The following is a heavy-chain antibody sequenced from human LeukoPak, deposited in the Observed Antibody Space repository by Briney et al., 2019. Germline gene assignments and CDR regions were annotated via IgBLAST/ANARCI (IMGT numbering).Heavy chain of an antibody. J-gene: IGHJ5*02. Sequence: SETLSLTCAVSGYSISSGYYWGWTRRPPPKGREWIVRIYHSGSTYYNPTLRSRVAISVDTSKTQFSLKLSSVTAADTAVYYCARHGWCSSTSCYTFWFDPWGQGTLVTVSS. D-gene: IGHD2-2*02. CDR3: ARHGWCSSTSCYTFWFDP. CDR2: IYHSGST. V-gene: IGHV4-38-2*01. CDR1: GYSISSGYY.